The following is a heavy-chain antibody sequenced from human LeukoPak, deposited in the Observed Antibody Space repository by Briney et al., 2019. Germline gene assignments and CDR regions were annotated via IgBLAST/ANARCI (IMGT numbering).Heavy chain of an antibody. CDR3: ARKYCSSTSCYFDY. CDR2: IYHSGST. J-gene: IGHJ4*02. D-gene: IGHD2-2*01. Sequence: PSETLSLTCAVYGGSFSGYYWSWIRQPPGKGLEWIGSIYHSGSTYYSPSLKSRVTISVDTSKNQFSLKLSSVTAADTAVYYCARKYCSSTSCYFDYWGQGTLVTVSS. V-gene: IGHV4-34*01. CDR1: GGSFSGYY.